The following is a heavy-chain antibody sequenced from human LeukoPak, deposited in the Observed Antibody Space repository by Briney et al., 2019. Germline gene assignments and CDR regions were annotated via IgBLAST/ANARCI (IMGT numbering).Heavy chain of an antibody. J-gene: IGHJ6*02. Sequence: ASVKVSCKASGYTFTSYGISWVRQAPGQGLEWMGWISAYNGNTNYAQKLQGRVTMTTDTSTSTAYMELRSLRSDDTAVYYCAMSAVDTAMVNYYYYGMDVWGQGTTVTVSS. CDR1: GYTFTSYG. V-gene: IGHV1-18*01. CDR2: ISAYNGNT. CDR3: AMSAVDTAMVNYYYYGMDV. D-gene: IGHD5-18*01.